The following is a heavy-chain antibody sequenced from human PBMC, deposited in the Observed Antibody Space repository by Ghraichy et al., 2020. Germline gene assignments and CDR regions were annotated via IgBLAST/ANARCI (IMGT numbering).Heavy chain of an antibody. CDR2: ITSSSSYI. J-gene: IGHJ3*02. D-gene: IGHD2-2*01. CDR3: ARVYYSSSRCVWRDSQNGCEI. V-gene: IGHV3-21*01. CDR1: GFTLSSNS. Sequence: GGSLRLSCAASGFTLSSNSMTWVRQAPGKGLEWVSSITSSSSYIYYADSVKGRFTISRDNAKNSLYLQMNSLRAEDTAVYYCARVYYSSSRCVWRDSQNGCEIWGQGTMVTVSS.